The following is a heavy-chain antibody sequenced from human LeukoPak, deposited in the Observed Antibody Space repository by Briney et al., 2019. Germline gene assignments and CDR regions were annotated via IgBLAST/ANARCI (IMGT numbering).Heavy chain of an antibody. J-gene: IGHJ3*02. V-gene: IGHV4-61*02. D-gene: IGHD2-15*01. CDR1: GGSISSGSYY. CDR2: IYTSGST. Sequence: SQTLSLTCTVSGGSISSGSYYWSWIRQPAGKGLEWIGRIYTSGSTNYNPSLKSRVTISVDTSKNQFSLELSSVTAADTAVYYCARDPRWKLLKGGALDIWGQGTMVTVSS. CDR3: ARDPRWKLLKGGALDI.